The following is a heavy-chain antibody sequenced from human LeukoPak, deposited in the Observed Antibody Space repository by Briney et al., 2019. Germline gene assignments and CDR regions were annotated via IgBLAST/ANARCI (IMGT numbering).Heavy chain of an antibody. V-gene: IGHV4-59*12. CDR3: ARAGLRYFDWYYGMDV. D-gene: IGHD3-9*01. Sequence: SETLSLTCTVSGASISGFWIWIRQPPGQGLEWIGNVHQILNTDYNPSLKSRVTISVDMSRNQFSLKLSSVTAADTAVYYCARAGLRYFDWYYGMDVWGQGTTVTVSS. CDR2: VHQILNT. CDR1: GASISGF. J-gene: IGHJ6*02.